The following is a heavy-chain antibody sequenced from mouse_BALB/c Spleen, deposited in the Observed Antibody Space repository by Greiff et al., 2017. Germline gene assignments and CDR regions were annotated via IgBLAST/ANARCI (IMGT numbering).Heavy chain of an antibody. V-gene: IGHV3-6*02. CDR1: GYSITSGYY. J-gene: IGHJ3*01. CDR3: ARDRGYPAWFAY. CDR2: ISYDGSN. Sequence: DVKLQESGPGLVKPSQSLSLTCSVTGYSITSGYYWNWIRQFPGNKLEWMGYISYDGSNNYNPSLKNRISITRDTSKNQFFLKLNSVTTEDTATYYCARDRGYPAWFAYWGQGTLVTVSA. D-gene: IGHD3-1*01.